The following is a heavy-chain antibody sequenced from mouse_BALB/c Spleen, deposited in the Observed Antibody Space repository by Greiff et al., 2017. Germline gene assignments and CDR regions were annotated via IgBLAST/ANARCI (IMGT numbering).Heavy chain of an antibody. CDR2: ISYDGSN. J-gene: IGHJ1*01. V-gene: IGHV3-6*02. CDR1: GYSITSGYY. CDR3: ARDEGYGYFDV. Sequence: EVQRVESGPGLVKPSQSLSLTCSVTGYSITSGYYWNWIRQFPGNKLEWMGYISYDGSNNYNPSLKNRISITRDTSKNQFFLKLNSVTTEDTATYYCARDEGYGYFDVWGAGTTVTVSS. D-gene: IGHD2-14*01.